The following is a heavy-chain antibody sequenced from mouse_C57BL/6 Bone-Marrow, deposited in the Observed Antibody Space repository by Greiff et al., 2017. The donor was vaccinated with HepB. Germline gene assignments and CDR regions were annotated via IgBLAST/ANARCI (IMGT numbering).Heavy chain of an antibody. CDR3: ARDRFDYYFDY. V-gene: IGHV5-6*01. CDR2: INTGGTYT. J-gene: IGHJ2*01. Sequence: EVQWVESGGDLVKSGGSLKLSCAASGFTFSTSGMSWVRQTPDKRLEWVATINTGGTYTYYPDSVKGRFTISRDTAKNTLFLQMSSLKSEDTAIYYCARDRFDYYFDYWGQGTTLTVSS. CDR1: GFTFSTSG. D-gene: IGHD2-14*01.